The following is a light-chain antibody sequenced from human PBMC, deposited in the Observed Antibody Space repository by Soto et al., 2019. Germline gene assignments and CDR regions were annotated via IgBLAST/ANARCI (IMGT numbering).Light chain of an antibody. Sequence: QSVLTQPPSGSGTPGQRVTSSCSGSSSNIGSNTVNWYQQLPGTAPKLVIYSNNQRPSGVPDRFSGSKSGASASLAISGLQSEDEADYYCVAWDDSLNGYVVFGGGTKVTVL. CDR3: VAWDDSLNGYVV. CDR1: SSNIGSNT. CDR2: SNN. J-gene: IGLJ2*01. V-gene: IGLV1-44*01.